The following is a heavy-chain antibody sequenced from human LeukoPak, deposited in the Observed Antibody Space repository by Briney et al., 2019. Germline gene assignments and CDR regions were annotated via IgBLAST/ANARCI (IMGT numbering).Heavy chain of an antibody. CDR3: ARGKKIYKPLIAAAGWFDP. D-gene: IGHD6-13*01. J-gene: IGHJ5*02. Sequence: PSEPLSLTCGVSGGSISNTNWWSWVRQPPGKGLEWIGDINHSGSTNYNPSLKSRVTISVDTSKNQFSLKLSSVTAADTAVYYCARGKKIYKPLIAAAGWFDPWGQGTLVTVSS. V-gene: IGHV4-4*02. CDR2: INHSGST. CDR1: GGSISNTNW.